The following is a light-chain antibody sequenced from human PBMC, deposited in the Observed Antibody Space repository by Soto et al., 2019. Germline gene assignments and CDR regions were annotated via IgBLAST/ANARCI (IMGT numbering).Light chain of an antibody. CDR1: QSISSW. Sequence: CTLSEATVDRVTXTCRASQSISSWLAWYQQKPGKAPKLMIYAASTLESGVPSRFSDTVSGTEFSLTIISLQAEDFATYYCHELFGCPITFGLG. CDR3: HELFGCPIT. CDR2: AAS. J-gene: IGKJ5*01. V-gene: IGKV1-5*01.